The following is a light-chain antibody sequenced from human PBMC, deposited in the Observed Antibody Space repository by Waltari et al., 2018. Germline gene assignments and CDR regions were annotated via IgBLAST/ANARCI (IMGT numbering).Light chain of an antibody. V-gene: IGLV2-8*01. J-gene: IGLJ2*01. Sequence: QSALTQPPSASGSPGQSVTISCTGTSSDVGAYDYVSWYQHHPDKAPKLRIFEVNKWPSGVPDRFSGSKCGNTASLTVSGLQAEDEADYYCSSYAGTDNFVVFGGGTKLTVL. CDR3: SSYAGTDNFVV. CDR1: SSDVGAYDY. CDR2: EVN.